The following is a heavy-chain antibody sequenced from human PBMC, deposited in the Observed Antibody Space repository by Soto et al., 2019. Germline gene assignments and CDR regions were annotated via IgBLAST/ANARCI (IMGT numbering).Heavy chain of an antibody. J-gene: IGHJ6*02. Sequence: QVQLVESGGGMVQPGRSLRLSCAASGFTFSSYGMQWVRQAPGKGLEWVAVIWYDGSNKYYADSVKGRFTISRDNSKNTLYLQMNSLRAEDTAVYYCARDGPANGMDVWGQGTTVTVSS. CDR2: IWYDGSNK. V-gene: IGHV3-33*01. CDR1: GFTFSSYG. CDR3: ARDGPANGMDV.